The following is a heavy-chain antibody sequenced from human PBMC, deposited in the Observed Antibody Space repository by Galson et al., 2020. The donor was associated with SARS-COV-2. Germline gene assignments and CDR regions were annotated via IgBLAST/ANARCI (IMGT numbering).Heavy chain of an antibody. D-gene: IGHD6-13*01. Sequence: GESLKISCAASGFTFSSYAMHWVRQAPGKGLEWVAVISYDGSNKYYADSVKGRFTISRDNSKNTLYLQMNSLRAEDTAVYYCARDSLYSSSPRLFDYWGQGTLVTVSS. CDR3: ARDSLYSSSPRLFDY. J-gene: IGHJ4*02. V-gene: IGHV3-30*04. CDR2: ISYDGSNK. CDR1: GFTFSSYA.